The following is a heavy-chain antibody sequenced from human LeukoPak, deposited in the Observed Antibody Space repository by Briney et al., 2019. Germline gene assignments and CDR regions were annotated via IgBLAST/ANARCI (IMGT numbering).Heavy chain of an antibody. CDR3: AIGGNTFFDP. J-gene: IGHJ5*02. CDR1: GFTASSNY. Sequence: GGSLRLSCAASGFTASSNYMSWVRQAPGKGLEWVSVLYSGGSTYYADSVKGRFTISRDNSKNTLYLQMNSLRVEDTAVYYCAIGGNTFFDPWGQGTLVTVSS. D-gene: IGHD1/OR15-1a*01. CDR2: LYSGGST. V-gene: IGHV3-66*01.